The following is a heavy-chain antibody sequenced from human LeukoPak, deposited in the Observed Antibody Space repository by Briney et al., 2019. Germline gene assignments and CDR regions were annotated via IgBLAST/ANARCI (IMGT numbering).Heavy chain of an antibody. CDR1: GLTVSSNY. D-gene: IGHD3-10*01. CDR3: ARAKGSGSYLD. V-gene: IGHV3-66*01. CDR2: IYSGGST. J-gene: IGHJ4*02. Sequence: PGGSLRLSCAASGLTVSSNYMSWVRQAPGKGLEWVSVIYSGGSTYYADSVKGRFTISRDNSKNTLYLQMNSLRAEDTAVYYCARAKGSGSYLDWGQGTLVTVSS.